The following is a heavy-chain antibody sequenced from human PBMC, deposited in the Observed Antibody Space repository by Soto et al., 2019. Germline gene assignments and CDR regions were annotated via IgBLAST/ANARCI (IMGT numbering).Heavy chain of an antibody. CDR2: ISNDGSDK. Sequence: QVQLVESGGGVVQPGTSLRLSCAASGFTFNNYGMHWVRQAPGTGLEWVAAISNDGSDKYYADSVKGRLTISRDNSKNTLYLQRDRLRAEDTAVYYCAKDQGIAASHGIDWGQGTMVTVSS. V-gene: IGHV3-30*18. J-gene: IGHJ3*01. D-gene: IGHD6-13*01. CDR1: GFTFNNYG. CDR3: AKDQGIAASHGID.